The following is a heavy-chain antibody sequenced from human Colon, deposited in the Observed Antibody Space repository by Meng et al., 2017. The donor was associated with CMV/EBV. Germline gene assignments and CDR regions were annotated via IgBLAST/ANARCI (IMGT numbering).Heavy chain of an antibody. J-gene: IGHJ5*02. D-gene: IGHD3-3*01. CDR3: AKDSGGFLEWLGAYNWFDP. V-gene: IGHV1-46*01. CDR1: GYIFTSFF. Sequence: SVTVSCQASGYIFTSFFIHWLRQAPGQGLEWLGMINPNGGNTNYAQKCQGRVTMTRDTSTSTVYMELSSLKSEDTAGYYCAKDSGGFLEWLGAYNWFDPWGQGTLVTVSS. CDR2: INPNGGNT.